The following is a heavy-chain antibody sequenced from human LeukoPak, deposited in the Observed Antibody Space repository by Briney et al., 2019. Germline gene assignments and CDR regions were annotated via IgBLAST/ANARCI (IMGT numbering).Heavy chain of an antibody. J-gene: IGHJ3*02. D-gene: IGHD3-22*01. CDR1: GGSISSYY. CDR2: IYYSGST. Sequence: SVTLSLTCTVSGGSISSYYWSWIRQPPGKGLECIGYIYYSGSTNYNPSLKSRVTISIDTSKNQFSLKLSSVTAADTAVYYCARRNYDIFAFDIWGQGTMVTVSS. V-gene: IGHV4-59*01. CDR3: ARRNYDIFAFDI.